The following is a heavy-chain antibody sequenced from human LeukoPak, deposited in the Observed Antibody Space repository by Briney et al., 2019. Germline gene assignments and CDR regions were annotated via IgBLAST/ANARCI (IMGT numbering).Heavy chain of an antibody. CDR3: ARDEASGPGDY. J-gene: IGHJ4*02. V-gene: IGHV1-2*02. CDR2: INPNTGGT. Sequence: GASVKVSCKASGYTLTSYGISWVRQAPGQGLEWMGWINPNTGGTIYAQNFQGRVTMTRDTSIRTAYMELSSLRSDDTAVYYCARDEASGPGDYWGQGTLVTVSS. CDR1: GYTLTSYG. D-gene: IGHD7-27*01.